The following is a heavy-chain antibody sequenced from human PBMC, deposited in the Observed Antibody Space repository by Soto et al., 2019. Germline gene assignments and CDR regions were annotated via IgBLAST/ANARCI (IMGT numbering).Heavy chain of an antibody. V-gene: IGHV1-69*13. CDR1: GGTFSSYA. J-gene: IGHJ4*02. Sequence: SVKVSCKASGGTFSSYAISWGRQAPEQGLEWMGGIIPIFGTANYAQKFQGRVTITADESTSTAYMELSSLRSEDTAVYYCARVGYCSSTSCYGDYFDYWGQGTLVTVSS. CDR3: ARVGYCSSTSCYGDYFDY. CDR2: IIPIFGTA. D-gene: IGHD2-2*01.